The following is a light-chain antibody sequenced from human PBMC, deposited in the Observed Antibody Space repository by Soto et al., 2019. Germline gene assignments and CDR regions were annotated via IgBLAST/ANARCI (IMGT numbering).Light chain of an antibody. J-gene: IGKJ5*01. Sequence: EIVLTQSPGTLSLSPGERATLSCRASQSVSSSYLAWYQQKPGQAPRLLIYGASSRATGIPDRFSGSGSGTDFTLTISRLEPEDVAVYYCQQYGSSPITLGQGIRLEI. CDR2: GAS. V-gene: IGKV3-20*01. CDR1: QSVSSSY. CDR3: QQYGSSPIT.